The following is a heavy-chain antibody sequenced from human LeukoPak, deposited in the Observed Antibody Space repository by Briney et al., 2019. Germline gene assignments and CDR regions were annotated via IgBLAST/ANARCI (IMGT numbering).Heavy chain of an antibody. J-gene: IGHJ4*02. V-gene: IGHV4-59*01. CDR3: ARVRDFWSGSDY. CDR1: GGSISIYY. Sequence: SETLSLTCTVSGGSISIYYWSWIRQPPGKGLEWIGYIYYSGSTNYNPSLKSRVTISVDTSKNQFSLKLSSVTAADTAVYYCARVRDFWSGSDYWGQGTLVTVSS. CDR2: IYYSGST. D-gene: IGHD3-3*01.